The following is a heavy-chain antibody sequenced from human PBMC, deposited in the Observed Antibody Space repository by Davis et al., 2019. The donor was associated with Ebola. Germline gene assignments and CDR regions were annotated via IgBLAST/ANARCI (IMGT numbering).Heavy chain of an antibody. CDR1: GGSISSSDYY. V-gene: IGHV4-39*02. CDR3: ARRGLLWFRELGGGYNWFDP. J-gene: IGHJ5*02. D-gene: IGHD3-10*01. Sequence: MPSETLSLTCTVSGGSISSSDYYWGWIRQPPGKGLEWIGSTYYTGSTYYKSSLKSRLTISVDTSKNHFSLKVSSVTAADTAVYYCARRGLLWFRELGGGYNWFDPWGQGTLVTVSS. CDR2: TYYTGST.